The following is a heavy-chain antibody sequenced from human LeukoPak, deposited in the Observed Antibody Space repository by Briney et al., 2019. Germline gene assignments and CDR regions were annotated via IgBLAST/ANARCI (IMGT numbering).Heavy chain of an antibody. Sequence: PGGSLRLSCAASGFTFSSYSMNWVRQAPGKGLEWVSSISSSSSYIYYADSVKGRFTISRDNAKNSLYLQMNSLRAEDTAVYYCARGCCSGGSCYHFFDYWGQGTLVTVSS. J-gene: IGHJ4*02. D-gene: IGHD2-15*01. CDR2: ISSSSSYI. CDR3: ARGCCSGGSCYHFFDY. CDR1: GFTFSSYS. V-gene: IGHV3-21*01.